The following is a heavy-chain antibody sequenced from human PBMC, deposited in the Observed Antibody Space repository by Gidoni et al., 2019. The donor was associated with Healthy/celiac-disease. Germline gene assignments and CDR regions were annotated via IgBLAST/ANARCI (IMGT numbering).Heavy chain of an antibody. D-gene: IGHD2-21*01. J-gene: IGHJ4*02. Sequence: QVQLQESGPGRVKPSETLALTCTVSGGPISSYYWSWIRQPPGKGLEWIGSIYCRGSTHYNPSLKSRVTISVDTSKNQFSLKLSSVTAADTAVYYCARGTIRGGYYFDYWGQGTLVTVSS. V-gene: IGHV4-59*01. CDR1: GGPISSYY. CDR3: ARGTIRGGYYFDY. CDR2: IYCRGST.